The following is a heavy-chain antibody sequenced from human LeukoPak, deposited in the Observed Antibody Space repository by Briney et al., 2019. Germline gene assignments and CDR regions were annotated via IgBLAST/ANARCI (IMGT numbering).Heavy chain of an antibody. CDR2: IYYSGST. D-gene: IGHD3-22*01. Sequence: RPSETLSLTCTVSGGSVSSGSYYWSWIRQPPGKGLEWIGYIYYSGSTNYNPSLKSRVTISVDTSKNQFSLKLSSVTAADTAVYYCAREAYYYDSSGYYTDSDYWGQGTLVTVSS. CDR1: GGSVSSGSYY. CDR3: AREAYYYDSSGYYTDSDY. J-gene: IGHJ4*02. V-gene: IGHV4-61*01.